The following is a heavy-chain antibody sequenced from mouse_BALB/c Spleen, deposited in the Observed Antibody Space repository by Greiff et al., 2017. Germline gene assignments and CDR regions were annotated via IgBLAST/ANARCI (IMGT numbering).Heavy chain of an antibody. CDR1: GFTFSSYT. CDR2: ISNGGGST. CDR3: ARYYGTY. J-gene: IGHJ3*01. D-gene: IGHD1-1*02. V-gene: IGHV5-12-2*01. Sequence: EVKLVESGGGLVQPGGSLKLSCAASGFTFSSYTMSWVRQTPEKRLEWVAYISNGGGSTYYPDTVKGRFTISRDNAKNTLYLQMSRLKSEDTAMYYCARYYGTYWGQGTLVTVSA.